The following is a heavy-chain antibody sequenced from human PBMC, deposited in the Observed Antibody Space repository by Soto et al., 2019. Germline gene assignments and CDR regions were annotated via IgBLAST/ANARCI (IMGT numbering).Heavy chain of an antibody. D-gene: IGHD2-21*02. V-gene: IGHV1-69*06. CDR1: GGTFSSNT. J-gene: IGHJ4*02. CDR3: ASKAACGGDCYAFDS. CDR2: IIPLFGTA. Sequence: QVQLVQSGAEVKKPGSSVKISCKASGGTFSSNTINWVRQAAGQGLEWMGGIIPLFGTANYAEKFQGRVTITADKSTNTEYMELSSLRSEDTAVYYCASKAACGGDCYAFDSCGQGTLVTVSS.